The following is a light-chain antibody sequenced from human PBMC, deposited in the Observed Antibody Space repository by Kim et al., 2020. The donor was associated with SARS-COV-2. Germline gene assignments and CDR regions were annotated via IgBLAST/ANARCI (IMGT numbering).Light chain of an antibody. J-gene: IGKJ1*01. CDR1: QSVSSY. V-gene: IGKV3-11*01. CDR2: DAS. CDR3: QQRRT. Sequence: VTLSLSPSERATLSCRASQSVSSYLAWYQQKPGQAPRLLIYDASNRATGITARFSGSGSGTDFTLTISSLEPEDFAVYYCQQRRTFGQGTKVEIK.